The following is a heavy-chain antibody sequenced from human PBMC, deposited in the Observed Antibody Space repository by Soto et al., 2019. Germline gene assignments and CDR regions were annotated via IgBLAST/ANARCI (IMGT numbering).Heavy chain of an antibody. Sequence: PGGSLRLSCAVSGFTFNSYSMNWVRQAPGKGLEWVSSISSSSSYIYYADSVKGRFTISRDNAKNSLYLQMNSLRAEDTAVYYCAKTYYYDSSGLNIPLPVDYWGQGTLVTVSS. V-gene: IGHV3-21*01. CDR3: AKTYYYDSSGLNIPLPVDY. CDR1: GFTFNSYS. D-gene: IGHD3-22*01. J-gene: IGHJ4*02. CDR2: ISSSSSYI.